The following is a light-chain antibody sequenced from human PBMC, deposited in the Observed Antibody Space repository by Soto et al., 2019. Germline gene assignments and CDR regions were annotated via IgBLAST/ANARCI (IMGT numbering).Light chain of an antibody. CDR1: QDISGS. J-gene: IGKJ3*01. V-gene: IGKV1-12*01. CDR3: QQAKTYPRT. CDR2: GAF. Sequence: DIPINPSPSSLSSSLGDKGTPTFRARQDISGSLLWFRQKPGKAPNLLISGAFALRSGVPSRFSGSGSGTVFTLTISSLQLWDFATYYCQQAKTYPRTFGPG.